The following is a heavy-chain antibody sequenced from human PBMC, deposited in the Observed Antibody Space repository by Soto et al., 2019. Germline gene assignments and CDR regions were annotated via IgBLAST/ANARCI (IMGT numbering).Heavy chain of an antibody. CDR3: AKWGNGAPLDC. Sequence: GGSLRLSCAASGFTFSSDAMSWVRQAPGKGLEWVSTVSGNGRSTFYADSVKGRFTISRDNSKNTLYLQMNSLTAEDTAVYYCAKWGNGAPLDCWGQGTLVTVSS. D-gene: IGHD2-8*01. CDR1: GFTFSSDA. CDR2: VSGNGRST. V-gene: IGHV3-23*01. J-gene: IGHJ4*02.